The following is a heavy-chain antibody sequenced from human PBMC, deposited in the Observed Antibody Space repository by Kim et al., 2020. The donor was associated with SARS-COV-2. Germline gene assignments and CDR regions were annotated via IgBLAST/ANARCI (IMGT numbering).Heavy chain of an antibody. CDR1: GFTYDDFT. J-gene: IGHJ5*01. CDR3: AKERGENWFDS. V-gene: IGHV3-43*01. CDR2: IRGNGGST. Sequence: GGSLRLSCVASGFTYDDFTMHWVRQAPGKGLEWVGIIRGNGGSTNYADSVKGRFTISRDNNKNSLYLQMNSLRAEDTALYYCAKERGENWFDS. D-gene: IGHD3-10*01.